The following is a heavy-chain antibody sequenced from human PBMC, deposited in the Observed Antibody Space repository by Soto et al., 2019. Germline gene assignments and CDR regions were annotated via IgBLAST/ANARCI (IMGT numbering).Heavy chain of an antibody. CDR3: ARGGTPIDY. CDR1: GYTFTNFG. CDR2: ISAYNGNT. V-gene: IGHV1-18*01. Sequence: QVQLVQSGAEVKKPGASVKVSCKASGYTFTNFGISWVRQAPGQGLEWMGWISAYNGNTNYAQNFQGRVTMTTHTSTSTAYMELRSLRSADTAVYYFARGGTPIDYWGQGTLVTVSS. D-gene: IGHD3-16*01. J-gene: IGHJ4*02.